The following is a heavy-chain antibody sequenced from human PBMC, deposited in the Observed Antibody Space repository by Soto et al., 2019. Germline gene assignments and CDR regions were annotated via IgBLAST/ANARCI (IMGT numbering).Heavy chain of an antibody. CDR2: IKQDGSEK. V-gene: IGHV3-7*01. D-gene: IGHD6-19*01. Sequence: GGSLRLSCAASGFTFSSYWMSWVRQAPGKGLEWVANIKQDGSEKYYVDSVKGRFTISRDNAKNSLYLQMNSLRAEDTAVYYCARDQSSGWYEMGTYWFDPWGQGTLVTVSA. CDR1: GFTFSSYW. CDR3: ARDQSSGWYEMGTYWFDP. J-gene: IGHJ5*02.